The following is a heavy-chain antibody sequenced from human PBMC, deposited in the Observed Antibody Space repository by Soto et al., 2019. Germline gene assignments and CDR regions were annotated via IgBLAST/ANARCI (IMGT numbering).Heavy chain of an antibody. CDR1: GDSVSTNSAI. D-gene: IGHD2-8*01. Sequence: SQTLSLTCAISGDSVSTNSAIWDWIRQSPSRGLEWLGRTYYRSKWYNDYAVSVTGRITINPDTSNDQSSLQLNSVIPDDRAVYYCARLIGNSWLDSWGQGTLVTVSS. CDR2: TYYRSKWYN. CDR3: ARLIGNSWLDS. J-gene: IGHJ5*01. V-gene: IGHV6-1*01.